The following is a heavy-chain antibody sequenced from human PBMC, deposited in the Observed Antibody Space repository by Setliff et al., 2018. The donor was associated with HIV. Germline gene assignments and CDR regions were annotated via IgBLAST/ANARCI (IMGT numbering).Heavy chain of an antibody. CDR3: ARDGLLEAGIRFDY. CDR1: RGTFSSYA. V-gene: IGHV1-69*13. Sequence: SVKVSCKTSRGTFSSYAVSWVRQGPGQGLEWMGGIVPVFGTTKYAQKFQGRVIITADESSTTAYMELSGLRSEDTAVYYCARDGLLEAGIRFDYWGQGTLVTVSS. D-gene: IGHD6-19*01. J-gene: IGHJ4*02. CDR2: IVPVFGTT.